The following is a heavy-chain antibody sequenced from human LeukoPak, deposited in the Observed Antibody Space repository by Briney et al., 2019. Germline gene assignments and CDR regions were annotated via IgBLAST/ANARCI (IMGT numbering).Heavy chain of an antibody. CDR2: ISGDNGNT. D-gene: IGHD3-22*01. V-gene: IGHV1-18*01. CDR1: GYTFTSYG. Sequence: ASVKVSCKASGYTFTSYGISWVRQAPGQGLEWMGWISGDNGNTYYAQKLQGRVTMTTDTSTSTAYMELRSLRSDDTAVYYCARDCDRSGYYCYWGQGTRVTVSS. J-gene: IGHJ4*02. CDR3: ARDCDRSGYYCY.